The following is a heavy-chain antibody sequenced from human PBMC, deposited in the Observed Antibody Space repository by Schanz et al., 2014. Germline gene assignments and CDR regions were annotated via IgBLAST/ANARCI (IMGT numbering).Heavy chain of an antibody. CDR3: AKDLYNYGIFDS. CDR2: ISSSSMYI. V-gene: IGHV3-21*04. J-gene: IGHJ5*01. D-gene: IGHD3-16*01. CDR1: GFSFSTYG. Sequence: EVRLVESGGGLVKPGGSLRLSCAASGFSFSTYGMTWVRQAPGKGLEWVSSISSSSMYIYQADSMRGRFTISRDNAKNSLYLQMNSLRADDTAVYYCAKDLYNYGIFDSWGQGTLVTVSS.